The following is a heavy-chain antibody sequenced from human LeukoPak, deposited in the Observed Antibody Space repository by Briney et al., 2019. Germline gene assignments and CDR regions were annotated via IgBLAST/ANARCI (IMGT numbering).Heavy chain of an antibody. D-gene: IGHD6-19*01. CDR2: IKKDGSEK. CDR3: VGGSGWLPDY. V-gene: IGHV3-7*04. CDR1: GLTFSSYW. Sequence: PGGSLRLSCAASGLTFSSYWMNWVRQAPGKGLEWVANIKKDGSEKYYVDSVKGRFTISRDNAKNSLFLQMNSLRDEDTAVYYCVGGSGWLPDYWGQGTLVTVSS. J-gene: IGHJ4*02.